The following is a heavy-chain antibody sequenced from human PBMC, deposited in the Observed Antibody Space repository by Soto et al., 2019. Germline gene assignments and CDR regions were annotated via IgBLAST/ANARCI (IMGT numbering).Heavy chain of an antibody. CDR1: GDTFRRST. CDR3: ARLRSTSAERKMDV. D-gene: IGHD4-17*01. J-gene: IGHJ6*02. V-gene: IGHV1-69*01. Sequence: QVQLVQSGADVKKPGSSVKVSCKASGDTFRRSTISWVRQAPGQGLEWMGGIIPVLATTNYAQKFQGRLTITADESTTTAYMEVSSLRSEDPAVYYCARLRSTSAERKMDVWGQGNTVTVSS. CDR2: IIPVLATT.